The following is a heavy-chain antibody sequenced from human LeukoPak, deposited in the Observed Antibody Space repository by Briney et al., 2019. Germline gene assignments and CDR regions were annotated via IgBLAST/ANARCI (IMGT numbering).Heavy chain of an antibody. V-gene: IGHV3-30-3*01. CDR3: ARDWWELLRAFDY. J-gene: IGHJ4*02. D-gene: IGHD1-26*01. Sequence: GGSLRLSCAASGFTFSSYAMHWVRQAPGEGLEWVAVISYDGSNKYYADSVKGRFTISRDNSKNTLYLQMNSLRAEDTAVYYCARDWWELLRAFDYWGQGTLVTVSS. CDR1: GFTFSSYA. CDR2: ISYDGSNK.